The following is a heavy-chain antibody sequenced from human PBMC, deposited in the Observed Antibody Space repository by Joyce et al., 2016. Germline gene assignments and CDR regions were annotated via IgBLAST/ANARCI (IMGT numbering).Heavy chain of an antibody. D-gene: IGHD6-19*01. CDR2: IFPGDSDT. CDR1: GYSFRSYW. CDR3: ARHKGTSVAGYFDY. Sequence: EVQLVQSGAEVKKPGESLYISCKTSGYSFRSYWIGWVRQMPGKGLEWMGIIFPGDSDTRYSPSFQGQGTISADKSISTAFLQWSNLKASDSGMYYCARHKGTSVAGYFDYWGQGTLVTVSS. J-gene: IGHJ4*02. V-gene: IGHV5-51*01.